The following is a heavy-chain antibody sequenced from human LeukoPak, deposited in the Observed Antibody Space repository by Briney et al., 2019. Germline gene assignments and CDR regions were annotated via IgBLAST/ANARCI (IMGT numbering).Heavy chain of an antibody. CDR2: ISSSGSTI. Sequence: GGSLRLSCAASGFTFSDYYMSLIRQAPGKGLEWVSYISSSGSTIYYADSVKGRFTISRDNAKNSLYLQMNSLRAEDTAVYYCARVPYYYDSSGYYPSGYWGQGTLVTVSS. CDR1: GFTFSDYY. V-gene: IGHV3-11*01. CDR3: ARVPYYYDSSGYYPSGY. J-gene: IGHJ4*02. D-gene: IGHD3-22*01.